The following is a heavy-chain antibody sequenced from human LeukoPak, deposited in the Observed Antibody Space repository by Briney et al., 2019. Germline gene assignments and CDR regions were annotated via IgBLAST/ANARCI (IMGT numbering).Heavy chain of an antibody. CDR1: GFTFSTYA. V-gene: IGHV3-23*01. J-gene: IGHJ4*02. CDR3: ARGRGVGTTDY. CDR2: ISGGGGST. D-gene: IGHD1-7*01. Sequence: GGSLRLSCAASGFTFSTYAMSWVRQAPGKGLEWVSAISGGGGSTYYADSVKGRFTISRDNSRNTLYLQMNSLRAEDTAVYYCARGRGVGTTDYWGQGTLVTVSS.